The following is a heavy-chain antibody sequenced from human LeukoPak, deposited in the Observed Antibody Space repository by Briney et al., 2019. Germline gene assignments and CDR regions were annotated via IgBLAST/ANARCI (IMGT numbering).Heavy chain of an antibody. CDR3: ARSPSGYRFDY. J-gene: IGHJ4*02. CDR2: TYYSGST. V-gene: IGHV4-59*01. CDR1: GGSISSYF. D-gene: IGHD3-22*01. Sequence: SETLSLTCTLSGGSISSYFWSWIRQPPGKGLEWIGYTYYSGSTNYNPSLKSRVTISVDTSKNQFSLKLSSVTAADTAVYYCARSPSGYRFDYWGQGTLVTVSS.